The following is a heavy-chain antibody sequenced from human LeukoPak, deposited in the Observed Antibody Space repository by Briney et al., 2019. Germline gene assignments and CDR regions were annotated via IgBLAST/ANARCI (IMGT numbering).Heavy chain of an antibody. CDR3: ARVSESIWFDP. D-gene: IGHD6-6*01. CDR1: GGTFSSYA. CDR2: IIPIFGTA. J-gene: IGHJ5*02. Sequence: ASVTGSCTASGGTFSSYAISWVRQAPGQGLGWMAGIIPIFGTANYAQKFQGRVTITADESTSTAYMELSSLRSEDTGVYYCARVSESIWFDPWGQGTLVTVSS. V-gene: IGHV1-69*01.